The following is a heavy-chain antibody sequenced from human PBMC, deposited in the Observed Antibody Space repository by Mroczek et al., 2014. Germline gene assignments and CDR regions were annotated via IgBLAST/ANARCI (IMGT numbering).Heavy chain of an antibody. Sequence: QVQLVESGGGVVQPGRSLRLSCAASGFTFSSYGMHWVRQAPGKGLEWVAVISYDGSNKYYADSVKGRFTISRDNSKNTLYLQMNSLRAEDTAVYYCAKNWEQQLVRDAFDIWGPR. V-gene: IGHV3-30*18. J-gene: IGHJ3*02. D-gene: IGHD6-13*01. CDR1: GFTFSSYG. CDR3: AKNWEQQLVRDAFDI. CDR2: ISYDGSNK.